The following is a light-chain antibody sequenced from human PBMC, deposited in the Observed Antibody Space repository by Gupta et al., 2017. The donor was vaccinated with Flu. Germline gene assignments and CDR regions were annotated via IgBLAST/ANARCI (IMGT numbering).Light chain of an antibody. CDR1: SSDVGGYNY. CDR3: PSYAATHTLV. V-gene: IGLV2-8*01. J-gene: IGLJ1*01. Sequence: QSALTQPPSASGSPGQSVTISCTGTSSDVGGYNYVSWYQQHPGKVPKLMIYEVNKRPSGVPDRFSGFKSGYTASLPVSGLQAEDEADYYCPSYAATHTLVFGTGTKVTVL. CDR2: EVN.